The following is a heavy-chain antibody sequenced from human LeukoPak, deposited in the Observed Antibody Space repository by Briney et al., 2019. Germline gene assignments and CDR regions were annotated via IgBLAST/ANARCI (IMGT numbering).Heavy chain of an antibody. J-gene: IGHJ4*02. Sequence: TSETLSLTCTVSGGSISSSSYYWGWIRQPPGKGLEWIGSIYYSGSTYYNPSLKSRVSISIDTSKNQFSLNLSSVTAADTAVYYCARRAAGTFDYWGQGTLVTVSS. CDR3: ARRAAGTFDY. CDR2: IYYSGST. V-gene: IGHV4-39*01. CDR1: GGSISSSSYY. D-gene: IGHD6-13*01.